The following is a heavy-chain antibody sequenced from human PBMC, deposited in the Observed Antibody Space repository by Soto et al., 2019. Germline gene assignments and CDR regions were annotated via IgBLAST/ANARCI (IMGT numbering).Heavy chain of an antibody. CDR3: VPGPGLELLPEFDP. D-gene: IGHD1-7*01. J-gene: IGHJ5*02. CDR1: GYTLTELS. Sequence: ASVKVSCKVSGYTLTELSMHWVRQAPGKGLEWMGGFDPEDGETIYAQKFQGRVTMTEDTSTDTAYMELSSLRSEDTAVYYCVPGPGLELLPEFDPWGQGTLVTVSS. V-gene: IGHV1-24*01. CDR2: FDPEDGET.